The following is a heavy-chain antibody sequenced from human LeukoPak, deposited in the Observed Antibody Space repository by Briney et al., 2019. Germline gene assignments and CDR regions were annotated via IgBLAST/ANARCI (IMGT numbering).Heavy chain of an antibody. CDR2: INLSGGST. Sequence: ASVKVSCKASGYTFTSYHMHWVRQAPGQGLEWMGKINLSGGSTTYAQKLQGRVTMTTDTSTSTAYMELRSLRSDDTAVYYCARMVYYDILTGYPRSQYYFDYWGQGTLVTVSS. V-gene: IGHV1-46*01. CDR3: ARMVYYDILTGYPRSQYYFDY. J-gene: IGHJ4*02. CDR1: GYTFTSYH. D-gene: IGHD3-9*01.